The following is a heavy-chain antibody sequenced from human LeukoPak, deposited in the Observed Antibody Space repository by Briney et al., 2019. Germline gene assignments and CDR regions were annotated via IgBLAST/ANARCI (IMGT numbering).Heavy chain of an antibody. CDR1: GGSFSGYY. CDR3: ARRSLVAATRRPFDY. J-gene: IGHJ4*02. V-gene: IGHV4-34*01. CDR2: INHSGST. Sequence: SETLSLXCAVYGGSFSGYYWSWIRQPPGKGLEWIGEINHSGSTNYNPSLKSRVTISVDTSKNQFSLKLSSVTAADTAVYYCARRSLVAATRRPFDYWGQGTLVTVSS. D-gene: IGHD2-15*01.